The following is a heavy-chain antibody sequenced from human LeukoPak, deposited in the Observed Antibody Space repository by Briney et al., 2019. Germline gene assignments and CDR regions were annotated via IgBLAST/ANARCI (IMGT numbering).Heavy chain of an antibody. Sequence: PSETLSLTCAVYGGSFSGYYWSWIRQPPGKGLEWIGEINHSGSTNYNPSLKSRVTISVDKSKNQVSLKLNSVTAADTAMYFCARDGGSDQYYFDNWGQGTLVTVSS. CDR1: GGSFSGYY. CDR3: ARDGGSDQYYFDN. CDR2: INHSGST. J-gene: IGHJ4*02. D-gene: IGHD6-19*01. V-gene: IGHV4-34*01.